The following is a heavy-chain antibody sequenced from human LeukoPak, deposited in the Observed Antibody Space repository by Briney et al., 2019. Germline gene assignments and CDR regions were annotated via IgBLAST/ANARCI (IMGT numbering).Heavy chain of an antibody. Sequence: ASVKVSCKASGYTFTGYYMHWVRQAPGQGLEWMGWINPNSGGTNYAQKFQGRVTMTRDTSISTAYMELSRLRSDDTAVYYCARDVSGYYYDSSGYYLGDYWGQGTPVTVSS. CDR1: GYTFTGYY. V-gene: IGHV1-2*02. CDR3: ARDVSGYYYDSSGYYLGDY. D-gene: IGHD3-22*01. CDR2: INPNSGGT. J-gene: IGHJ4*02.